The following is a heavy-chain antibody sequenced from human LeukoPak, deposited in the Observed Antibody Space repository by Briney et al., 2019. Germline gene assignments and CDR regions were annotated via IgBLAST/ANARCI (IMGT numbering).Heavy chain of an antibody. CDR3: VRGYSYGFYFDY. CDR1: GYSFTGYY. CDR2: INPNSGGP. D-gene: IGHD5-18*01. J-gene: IGHJ4*02. V-gene: IGHV1-2*06. Sequence: ASVKVSCKTSGYSFTGYYIHWVRQAPGQGLEWMGRINPNSGGPNYGQRFQGTVTMTRDTSISTAYLELSNLRSDDTAAYYCVRGYSYGFYFDYWGQGSLVTVSS.